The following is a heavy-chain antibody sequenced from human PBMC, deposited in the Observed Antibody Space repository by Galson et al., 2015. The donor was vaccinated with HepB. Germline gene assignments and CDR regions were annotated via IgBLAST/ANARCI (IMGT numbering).Heavy chain of an antibody. Sequence: QSGAEVKKPGESLKISCKGSGCTFTTYWIGWVRQMPGKGLEWMGIIFPGDSDTRYSPSFQGQVTMSADKSTNTAYLQWSSLKASDTAMYCCARLRRSSWYHDAFHIWGQGTMVTVSS. D-gene: IGHD6-13*01. V-gene: IGHV5-51*01. J-gene: IGHJ3*02. CDR3: ARLRRSSWYHDAFHI. CDR1: GCTFTTYW. CDR2: IFPGDSDT.